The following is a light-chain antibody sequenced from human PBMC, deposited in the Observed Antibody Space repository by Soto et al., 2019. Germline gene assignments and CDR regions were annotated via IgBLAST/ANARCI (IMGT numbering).Light chain of an antibody. V-gene: IGKV3D-15*01. J-gene: IGKJ3*01. CDR1: QSVSSN. CDR2: SAS. Sequence: EIVMPQSPATLSVSPGERATLSCRASQSVSSNLAWYQQKPGQAPRLLIYSASSRATGIPARFSGNGSGTEFTLTISSLQSEDFAVYYCQQYNNWPFTFGPGTKVDI. CDR3: QQYNNWPFT.